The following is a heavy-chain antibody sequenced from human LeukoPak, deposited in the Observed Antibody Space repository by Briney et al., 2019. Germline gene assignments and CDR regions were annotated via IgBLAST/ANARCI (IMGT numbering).Heavy chain of an antibody. CDR1: GFSFPNYA. Sequence: GGSLRLSCAASGFSFPNYAMAWVRQAPGKGLEWVSTINAARNTYYADSVKGRFTISRDNSKNTLYLQMNSLRAEDTAVYYCAKGSDYDFWSGSPYWGQGTLVTVSS. J-gene: IGHJ4*02. D-gene: IGHD3-3*01. CDR3: AKGSDYDFWSGSPY. CDR2: INAARNT. V-gene: IGHV3-23*01.